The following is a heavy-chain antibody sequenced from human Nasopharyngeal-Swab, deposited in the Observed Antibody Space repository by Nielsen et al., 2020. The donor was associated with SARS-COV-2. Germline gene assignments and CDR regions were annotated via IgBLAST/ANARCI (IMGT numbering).Heavy chain of an antibody. J-gene: IGHJ4*02. D-gene: IGHD2-15*01. Sequence: KVSCKASGYTFTGYYMHWVRQAPGQGLEWMGRINPNSGGTNYAQKFQGRVTMTRDTSISTAYMELSRLRSDDTAVYYCARDLGYIRYCSGGSCYQDYWGQGTLVTVSS. CDR2: INPNSGGT. V-gene: IGHV1-2*06. CDR3: ARDLGYIRYCSGGSCYQDY. CDR1: GYTFTGYY.